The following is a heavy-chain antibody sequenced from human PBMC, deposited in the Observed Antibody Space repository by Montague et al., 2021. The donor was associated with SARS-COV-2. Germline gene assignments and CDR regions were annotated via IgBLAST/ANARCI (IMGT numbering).Heavy chain of an antibody. CDR3: SRESEYNYGCVS. J-gene: IGHJ5*02. CDR1: GGSISRRS. V-gene: IGHV4-4*07. D-gene: IGHD5-18*01. Sequence: SETLSLTCTVSGGSISRRSSDWIRYPPQSDEQLVCRILLAKRSNYNPSPNSRVTISLDTSQNQISLRLTSATAADTAVYYCSRESEYNYGCVSWGPGILVTVSS. CDR2: ILLAKRS.